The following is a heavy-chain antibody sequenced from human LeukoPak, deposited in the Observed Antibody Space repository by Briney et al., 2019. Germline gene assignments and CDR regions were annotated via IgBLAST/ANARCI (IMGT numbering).Heavy chain of an antibody. CDR2: INPNSGDT. Sequence: PGASVKVSCKASGYTFTGYYMHWVRQAPGQGLEWMGWINPNSGDTSYAQKFQGRVTMTRDTSITTAFMELSTLKSDDTAVYYCSTRRGYNFGSDSWGQGTLVTVSS. J-gene: IGHJ4*02. D-gene: IGHD5-18*01. CDR3: STRRGYNFGSDS. V-gene: IGHV1-2*02. CDR1: GYTFTGYY.